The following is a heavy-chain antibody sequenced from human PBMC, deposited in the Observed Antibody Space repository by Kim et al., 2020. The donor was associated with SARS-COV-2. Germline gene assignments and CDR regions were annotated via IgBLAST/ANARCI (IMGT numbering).Heavy chain of an antibody. Sequence: SVKVSCKASGGTFSSYAISWVRQAPGQGLEWMGGIIPIFGTANYAQKFQGRVTITADESTSTAYMELSSLRSEDTAVYYCARVWGSGGIAAAGRAYWYFDLWGRGTLVTVSS. J-gene: IGHJ2*01. CDR2: IIPIFGTA. CDR1: GGTFSSYA. CDR3: ARVWGSGGIAAAGRAYWYFDL. D-gene: IGHD6-13*01. V-gene: IGHV1-69*13.